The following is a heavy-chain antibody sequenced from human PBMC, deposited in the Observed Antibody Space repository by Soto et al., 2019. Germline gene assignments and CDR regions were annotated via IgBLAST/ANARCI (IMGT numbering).Heavy chain of an antibody. CDR1: GLTFSDHY. J-gene: IGHJ4*02. V-gene: IGHV3-72*01. Sequence: EVQLVESGGGLVQPGGSLRLSCAASGLTFSDHYMDWVRQAPRKGLEWVGRISNKPNSYTAEYAASVKGRFTISRDDSKNALFLQMNSLKTEDTAVYYSARVGYSNGLYDYWGQGTLVTVSS. CDR2: ISNKPNSYTA. CDR3: ARVGYSNGLYDY. D-gene: IGHD6-25*01.